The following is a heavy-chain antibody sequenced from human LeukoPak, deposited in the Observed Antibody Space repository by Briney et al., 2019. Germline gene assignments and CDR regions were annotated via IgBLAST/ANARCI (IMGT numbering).Heavy chain of an antibody. V-gene: IGHV5-51*01. Sequence: GESLKISCKGSGYSFTNYWIGWVRQMPGKGLEWMGIIYPGESDTRYSPSFQGQVTISADKSISTAYLQWSSLKASDTAMYYCARPHLPNWNYGNDAFDIWGQGTMVTVSS. CDR2: IYPGESDT. CDR1: GYSFTNYW. J-gene: IGHJ3*02. D-gene: IGHD1-7*01. CDR3: ARPHLPNWNYGNDAFDI.